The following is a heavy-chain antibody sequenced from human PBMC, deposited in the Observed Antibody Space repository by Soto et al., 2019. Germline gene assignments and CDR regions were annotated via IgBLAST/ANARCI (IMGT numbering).Heavy chain of an antibody. V-gene: IGHV3-48*01. D-gene: IGHD3-9*01. Sequence: GGSLRLSCAASGFTFSSYSMNWVRQAPGKGLEWVSYISSSSSTIYYADSVKGRFTISRDNAKNSLYLQMNSLRAEDTAVYYCASARDRYFDWFHIDYWGQGTLVTVSS. CDR2: ISSSSSTI. CDR3: ASARDRYFDWFHIDY. CDR1: GFTFSSYS. J-gene: IGHJ4*02.